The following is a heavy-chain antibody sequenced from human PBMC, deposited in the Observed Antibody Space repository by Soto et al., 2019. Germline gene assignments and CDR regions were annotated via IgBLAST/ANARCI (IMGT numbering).Heavy chain of an antibody. Sequence: QVQLQESGPGLVKPSQTLSLTCTVSGGSISSGDYYWSWIRQPPGKGLEWIGYIYYSGSTYYNPSLKSRVTISVDTSKNQFSLKLSSVTAADTAVYYCAKDAIFEMITAGNPRMDVWGQGTTVTVSS. D-gene: IGHD3-16*01. CDR1: GGSISSGDYY. CDR2: IYYSGST. V-gene: IGHV4-30-4*01. J-gene: IGHJ6*02. CDR3: AKDAIFEMITAGNPRMDV.